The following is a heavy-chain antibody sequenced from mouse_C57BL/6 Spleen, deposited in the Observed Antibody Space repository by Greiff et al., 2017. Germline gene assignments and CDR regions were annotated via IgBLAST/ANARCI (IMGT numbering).Heavy chain of an antibody. J-gene: IGHJ4*01. CDR3: ARDWEGDCYYAMDY. CDR1: GYAFSSSW. V-gene: IGHV1-82*01. CDR2: IYPGDGDT. D-gene: IGHD4-1*01. Sequence: QVQLQQSGPELVTPGASVKISCKASGYAFSSSWMNWVKQRPGKGLEWIGRIYPGDGDTNYNGKFKGKATLTADKSSSTAYMQLSSLTSEDSAVYFCARDWEGDCYYAMDYWGQGTSVTVSS.